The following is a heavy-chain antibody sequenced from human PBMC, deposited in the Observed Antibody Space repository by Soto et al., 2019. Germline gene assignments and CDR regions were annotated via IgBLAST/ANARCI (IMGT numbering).Heavy chain of an antibody. V-gene: IGHV4-34*01. CDR2: INHSGST. CDR3: AGSLRRGAGTG. Sequence: SETFARTFAVYGGSFSCYYWSWIRQTPGKVLELIGEINHSGSTNYNPSLKSRVTISVDTAKNQFSLKLSSVTAEDTDVYYCAGSLRRGAGTGRGQGNLF. J-gene: IGHJ1*01. CDR1: GGSFSCYY. D-gene: IGHD3-10*01.